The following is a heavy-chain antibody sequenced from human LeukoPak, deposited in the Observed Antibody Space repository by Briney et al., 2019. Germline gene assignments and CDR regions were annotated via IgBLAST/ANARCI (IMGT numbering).Heavy chain of an antibody. CDR1: GGSISSYY. Sequence: NPSETLSLTCTVSGGSISSYYWSWIRQPPGKGLEWIGYIYYSGSTNYNPSLKSRVTISVDTSKNQFSLKLSSVTAADTAVYYCARLYSSGWFEDGFDMWGQGTMVTVSS. CDR2: IYYSGST. CDR3: ARLYSSGWFEDGFDM. V-gene: IGHV4-59*01. D-gene: IGHD6-19*01. J-gene: IGHJ3*02.